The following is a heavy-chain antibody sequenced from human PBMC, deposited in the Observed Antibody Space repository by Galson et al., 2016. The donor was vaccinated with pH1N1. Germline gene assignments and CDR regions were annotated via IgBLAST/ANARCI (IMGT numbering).Heavy chain of an antibody. CDR3: ARGGSTVTTDYYYYYYSMDV. CDR2: INPNSGGT. V-gene: IGHV1-2*06. CDR1: GYTFTGYY. D-gene: IGHD4-17*01. J-gene: IGHJ6*02. Sequence: SVKVSCKASGYTFTGYYMHWVRQAPGQGLEWMGRINPNSGGTNYAQKFQGRVTMTRDTSISTAYVELSRLRSDDTAVYYCARGGSTVTTDYYYYYYSMDVWGQGTTVTVSS.